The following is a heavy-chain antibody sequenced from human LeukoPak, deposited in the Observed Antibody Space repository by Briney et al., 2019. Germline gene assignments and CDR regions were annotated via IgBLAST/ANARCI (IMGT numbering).Heavy chain of an antibody. J-gene: IGHJ4*02. D-gene: IGHD3-22*01. Sequence: GGSLRLSCAASGFTFSSYSMNWVRQAPGKGLEWVSYISSSSSTIYYADSVKGRFTISRDNAKNSLYLQMNSLRAEDTAVYYCVKKGGGSVYYYDDNWGQGTLVTVSS. CDR1: GFTFSSYS. CDR3: VKKGGGSVYYYDDN. V-gene: IGHV3-48*01. CDR2: ISSSSSTI.